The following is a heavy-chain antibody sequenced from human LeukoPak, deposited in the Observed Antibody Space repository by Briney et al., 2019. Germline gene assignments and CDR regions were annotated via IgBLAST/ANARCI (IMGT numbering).Heavy chain of an antibody. J-gene: IGHJ4*02. CDR3: AREFRSHLYQPYYSDY. D-gene: IGHD1-14*01. V-gene: IGHV1-69*01. Sequence: GASVKVSCKASGGTFSSYAISWVRQAPGQGLEWMGGIIPIFGTANYAQKFQGRVTITADESTSTAYMELSSLRSEDTAVYYCAREFRSHLYQPYYSDYWGQGTLVTVSS. CDR2: IIPIFGTA. CDR1: GGTFSSYA.